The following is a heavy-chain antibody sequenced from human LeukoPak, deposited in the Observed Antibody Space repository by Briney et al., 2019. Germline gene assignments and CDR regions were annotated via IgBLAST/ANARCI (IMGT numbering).Heavy chain of an antibody. V-gene: IGHV5-51*01. CDR2: IYPGDSDT. CDR1: GSSFTSYW. Sequence: GASLKISYKGSGSSFTSYWIGWGRPMPGKGLGWMGIIYPGDSDTRYSPSFQGQVTISADKSISTAYLQWSSLKASDTAMYYCARAPDGYNPYYFDYWGQGTLVTVSS. J-gene: IGHJ4*02. CDR3: ARAPDGYNPYYFDY. D-gene: IGHD5-24*01.